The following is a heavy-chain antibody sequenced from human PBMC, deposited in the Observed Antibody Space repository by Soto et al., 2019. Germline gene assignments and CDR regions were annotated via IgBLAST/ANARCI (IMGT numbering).Heavy chain of an antibody. CDR2: INAGNGNT. Sequence: ASVKVSCKASGYTFTSYAMHWVRQAPGQRLEWMGWINAGNGNTKYSQKFQGRVTITRDTSASTAYMELSSLRSEDTALYYCAIGGITYYYDSSGYPAPDYWGQGTLVTVSS. CDR1: GYTFTSYA. D-gene: IGHD3-22*01. V-gene: IGHV1-3*01. CDR3: AIGGITYYYDSSGYPAPDY. J-gene: IGHJ4*02.